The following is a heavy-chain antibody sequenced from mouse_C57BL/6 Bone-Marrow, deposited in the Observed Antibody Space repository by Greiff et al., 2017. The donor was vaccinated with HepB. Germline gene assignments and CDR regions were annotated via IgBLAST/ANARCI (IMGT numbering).Heavy chain of an antibody. Sequence: LVESGAELARPGASVKMSCKASGYTFTSYTMHWVKQRPGQGLEWIGYINPSSGYTKYNQKFKDKATLTADKSSSTAYMQLSSLTSEDSAVYYCARGVLLLDYWGQGTTLTVSS. J-gene: IGHJ2*01. V-gene: IGHV1-4*01. CDR1: GYTFTSYT. CDR3: ARGVLLLDY. CDR2: INPSSGYT. D-gene: IGHD1-1*01.